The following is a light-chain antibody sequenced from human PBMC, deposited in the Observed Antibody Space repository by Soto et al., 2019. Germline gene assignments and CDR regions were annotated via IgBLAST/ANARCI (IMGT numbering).Light chain of an antibody. J-gene: IGLJ3*02. Sequence: QSALTQPASVSGSPGQSITISCTGTSSDVGSYNLVSWYQQHPGKAPKLMIYEGSKRPSGVSNRFSGSKSGNTASLTISGLQAEEEADYYCCSYAGSSTNWVFGGGTKLTVL. CDR3: CSYAGSSTNWV. CDR1: SSDVGSYNL. CDR2: EGS. V-gene: IGLV2-23*01.